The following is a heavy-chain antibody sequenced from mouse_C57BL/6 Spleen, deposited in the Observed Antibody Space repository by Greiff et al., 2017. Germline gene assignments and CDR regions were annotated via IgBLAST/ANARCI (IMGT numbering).Heavy chain of an antibody. CDR2: IRLKSDNYAT. Sequence: EVQLQESGGGLVQPGGSMKLSCVASGFTFSHYWMNWVRQSPEKGLEWVAQIRLKSDNYATHYAESVKGRFTISRDDSKSRVYLQMNNLRAEDTGIYYGTPWYFDVWGTGTTVTVSS. CDR1: GFTFSHYW. CDR3: TPWYFDV. V-gene: IGHV6-3*01. J-gene: IGHJ1*03.